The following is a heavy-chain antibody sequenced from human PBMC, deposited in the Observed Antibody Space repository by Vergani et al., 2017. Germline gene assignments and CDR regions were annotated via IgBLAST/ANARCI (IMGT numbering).Heavy chain of an antibody. CDR3: ARAYGRYDWFDY. D-gene: IGHD1-20*01. J-gene: IGHJ4*01. V-gene: IGHV3-30*02. CDR2: IRSDESRR. CDR1: GFTFNSYG. Sequence: VQLVASGGGLVQRGGSLRLSCAASGFTFNSYGMHWVRQAPGKGLEWVASIRSDESRRYYGDSMEGPFTISRDNSKNTLYLQMNSLRVEDTAVYYCARAYGRYDWFDYWGQRTLVTVSS.